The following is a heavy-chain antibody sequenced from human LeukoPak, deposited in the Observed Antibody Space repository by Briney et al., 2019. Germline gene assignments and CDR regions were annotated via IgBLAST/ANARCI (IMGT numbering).Heavy chain of an antibody. Sequence: SVKLFCKASGGTFRSCAISCVPQASGQGLVWRGRLIPIFGIANYAQKLQDSVAITADESTSTGYKELSSLLSEDTAVYYCARDRAPLGVVSSVSYDYYYYGMDVWGKGTTVSVSS. CDR1: GGTFRSCA. CDR3: ARDRAPLGVVSSVSYDYYYYGMDV. V-gene: IGHV1-69*13. CDR2: LIPIFGIA. D-gene: IGHD2-2*01. J-gene: IGHJ6*04.